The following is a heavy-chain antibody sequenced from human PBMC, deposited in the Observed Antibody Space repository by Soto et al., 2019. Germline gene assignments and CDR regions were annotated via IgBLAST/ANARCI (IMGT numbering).Heavy chain of an antibody. CDR2: ISGYNANT. V-gene: IGHV1-18*01. CDR3: AREGGIRYGAV. Sequence: QVQLVQSGAEVKKPGASVKVSCKASGYIFTSYGISWVRQAPGQGLEWMGWISGYNANTNYAQNLQGRVTMTTDTSTSTDYMELRSLRADDTAVYYCAREGGIRYGAVWGQGTTVTVSS. CDR1: GYIFTSYG. J-gene: IGHJ6*02. D-gene: IGHD3-16*01.